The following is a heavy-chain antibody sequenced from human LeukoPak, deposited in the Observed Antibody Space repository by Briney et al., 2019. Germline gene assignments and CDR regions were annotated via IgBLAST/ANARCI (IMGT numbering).Heavy chain of an antibody. V-gene: IGHV3-30*04. CDR3: AKETGYSSSWYGFDY. J-gene: IGHJ4*02. D-gene: IGHD6-13*01. CDR2: ISHDVKTT. CDR1: GFSFSDSV. Sequence: GGSLRLSCVASGFSFSDSVIHWVRQAPGKGLEWVAVISHDVKTTYYADSVKGRFTISRDNSKNTLYLQMNSLRAEDTAVYYCAKETGYSSSWYGFDYWGQGTLVTVSS.